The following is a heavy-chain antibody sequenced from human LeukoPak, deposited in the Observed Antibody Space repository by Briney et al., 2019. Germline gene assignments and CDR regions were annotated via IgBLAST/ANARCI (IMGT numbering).Heavy chain of an antibody. CDR2: ISSSSSYI. J-gene: IGHJ4*02. CDR3: ARDFIPLLYDSSGYVYDY. CDR1: GFTFRSYR. Sequence: GGSLRLSCAASGFTFRSYRMNWVRQAPGKGLEWVSSISSSSSYIYYADSVKGRFTISRDNAKNSLYLQMNSLRAEDTAVYYCARDFIPLLYDSSGYVYDYWGQGTLVTVSS. V-gene: IGHV3-21*01. D-gene: IGHD3-22*01.